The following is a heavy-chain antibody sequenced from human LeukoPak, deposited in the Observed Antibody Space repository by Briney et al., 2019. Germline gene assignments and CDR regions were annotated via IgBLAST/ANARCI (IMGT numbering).Heavy chain of an antibody. Sequence: ASVKVSCKASGYTFTGYYMHWVRQAPGQGLEWMGWINPNSGGTNYAQKFQGRVTMTRDTSISTAYMELSRLRSDDRAVYYCASVEWGYSSSWMFDYWGQGTLVTVSS. CDR3: ASVEWGYSSSWMFDY. CDR2: INPNSGGT. CDR1: GYTFTGYY. V-gene: IGHV1-2*02. D-gene: IGHD6-13*01. J-gene: IGHJ4*02.